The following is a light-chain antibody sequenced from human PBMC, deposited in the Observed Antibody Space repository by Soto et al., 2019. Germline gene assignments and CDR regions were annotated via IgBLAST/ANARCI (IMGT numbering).Light chain of an antibody. CDR2: KAS. CDR1: QSISSW. CDR3: QQYHSHPWT. V-gene: IGKV1-5*03. J-gene: IGKJ1*01. Sequence: DIQMTQSPSTLSASVGDRVTITCRASQSISSWLAWYQQKTGKAPKLLIYKASSLESGVPSRFSGSGSGTEFTLTISSLQPDDFATYYCQQYHSHPWTFGQGTKVEIK.